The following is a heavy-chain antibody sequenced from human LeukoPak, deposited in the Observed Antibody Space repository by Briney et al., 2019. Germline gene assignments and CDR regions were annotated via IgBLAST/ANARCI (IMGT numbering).Heavy chain of an antibody. CDR3: VSSSRVGGIDY. J-gene: IGHJ4*02. V-gene: IGHV4-34*01. CDR2: INHSGST. Sequence: SETLSLTCAVYGGSFSGYYWSWVRQPPGKGLEWIGEINHSGSTNYNPSLKSRVTISVDTPKNQFSLKLSSVTAADTAVYYCVSSSRVGGIDYWGQGTLVTVSS. D-gene: IGHD6-13*01. CDR1: GGSFSGYY.